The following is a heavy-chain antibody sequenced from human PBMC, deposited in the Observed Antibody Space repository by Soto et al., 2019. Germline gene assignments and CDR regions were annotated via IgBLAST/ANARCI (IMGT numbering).Heavy chain of an antibody. D-gene: IGHD3-16*01. CDR2: IYYSGCT. V-gene: IGHV4-39*01. CDR1: GASVTSDTYY. J-gene: IGHJ4*02. CDR3: RGAAKDMSDYLWWSYVADY. Sequence: SETLSLTCIVSGASVTSDTYYWGWIRQPPGKGLEWIGTIYYSGCTYYGLSLRGRVTISVDASKNQFTLKLNSVAPAGSAVYYGRGAAKDMSDYLWWSYVADYWSQGAQVTVSS.